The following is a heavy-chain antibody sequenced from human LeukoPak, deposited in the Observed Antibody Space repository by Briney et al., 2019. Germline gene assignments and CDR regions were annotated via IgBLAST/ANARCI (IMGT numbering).Heavy chain of an antibody. D-gene: IGHD3-3*01. Sequence: GGSLRLSCAASGFTFGNYAMYWVRQAPGKGLEWVSGISGRGGGTYFADSVKGRFTISRDNSKNTLYMQMNSLRGDDTAVYYCARGVAVMTVFGVVFSPRGQGTLVTVSS. CDR2: ISGRGGGT. CDR1: GFTFGNYA. CDR3: ARGVAVMTVFGVVFSP. J-gene: IGHJ4*02. V-gene: IGHV3-23*01.